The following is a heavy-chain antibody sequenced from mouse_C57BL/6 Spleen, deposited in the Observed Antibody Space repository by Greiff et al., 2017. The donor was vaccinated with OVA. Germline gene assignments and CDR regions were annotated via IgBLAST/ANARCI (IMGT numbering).Heavy chain of an antibody. Sequence: QVQLQQPGAELVKPGASVKLSCTASGYTFTSYWMHWVKQRPGQGLEWIGMIHPNSGSTNYNEKFKSKATLTVDKSSSTAYMQLSSLTSEDSAVYYCAREVRGAMDYWGQGTSVTVSS. CDR1: GYTFTSYW. CDR3: AREVRGAMDY. CDR2: IHPNSGST. J-gene: IGHJ4*01. V-gene: IGHV1-64*01.